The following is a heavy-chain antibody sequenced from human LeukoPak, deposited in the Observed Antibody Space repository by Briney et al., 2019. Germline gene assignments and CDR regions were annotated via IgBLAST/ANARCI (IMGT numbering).Heavy chain of an antibody. V-gene: IGHV4-38-2*02. J-gene: IGHJ6*04. CDR1: GYSISSGYS. CDR2: IYHSGST. Sequence: LETLSLTCTVSGYSISSGYSWGWIRQPPGKGLEWIGSIYHSGSTYYNPSLKSRVTISVDTSKNQFSLKLSSVTAADTAVYYCARGVDVWGKGTTVTVSS. CDR3: ARGVDV.